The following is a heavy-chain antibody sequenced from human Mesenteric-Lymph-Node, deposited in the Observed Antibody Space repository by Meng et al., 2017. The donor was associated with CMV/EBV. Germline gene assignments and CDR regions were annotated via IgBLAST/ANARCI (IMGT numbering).Heavy chain of an antibody. CDR2: IVVGSGNT. CDR1: GFTFTSSA. Sequence: SVKVSCKASGFTFTSSAVQWVRQARGQRLEWIGWIVVGSGNTNYAQKFQERVTITRDMSTSTAYMELSSLRSEDTAVYYCAREPVDTAILSPFDYWGQGTLVTVSS. D-gene: IGHD5-18*01. CDR3: AREPVDTAILSPFDY. V-gene: IGHV1-58*01. J-gene: IGHJ4*02.